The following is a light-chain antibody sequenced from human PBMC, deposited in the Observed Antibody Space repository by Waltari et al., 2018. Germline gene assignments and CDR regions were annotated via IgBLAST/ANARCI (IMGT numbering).Light chain of an antibody. Sequence: QSALTQPASVSGSPGQSITISCTGTSSDVGGYNYVSWYQQHPGKAPKHMIYEVSNRPSGVSNRFSGSKSGTTASLTISGLQAEDEADYYCSSYTSSSTLVVFGGGTKLTVL. CDR3: SSYTSSSTLVV. CDR2: EVS. V-gene: IGLV2-14*01. J-gene: IGLJ2*01. CDR1: SSDVGGYNY.